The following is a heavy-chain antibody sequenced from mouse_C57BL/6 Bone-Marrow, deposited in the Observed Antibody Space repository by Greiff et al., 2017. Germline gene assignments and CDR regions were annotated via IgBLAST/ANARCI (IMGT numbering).Heavy chain of an antibody. Sequence: QVQLQQSGAELARPGASVKMSCKASGYTFTSYTMHWVKQRPGKGLEWIGYINPSSGYTKYNQKFKDKATLTADKSSSTAYMQLSSLTSEDSAVYYCAIASYEYDPSPTYYFDYWGQGTTLTVSS. CDR3: AIASYEYDPSPTYYFDY. D-gene: IGHD2-4*01. CDR1: GYTFTSYT. V-gene: IGHV1-4*01. J-gene: IGHJ2*01. CDR2: INPSSGYT.